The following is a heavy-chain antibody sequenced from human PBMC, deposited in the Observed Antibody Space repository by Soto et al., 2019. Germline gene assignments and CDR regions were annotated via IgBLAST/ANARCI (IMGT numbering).Heavy chain of an antibody. CDR2: TYYRSKWYN. J-gene: IGHJ6*02. D-gene: IGHD3-3*01. CDR1: GDSVSSNSAA. Sequence: SQTLSLTCAISGDSVSSNSAAWNWIRQSPSRGLEWLGRTYYRSKWYNDYAVSVKSRITINPDTSKNQFSLQLNSVTPEDTAVYYCASTRTYYDFWSGPSTLYYGMDVWGQGTTVTV. CDR3: ASTRTYYDFWSGPSTLYYGMDV. V-gene: IGHV6-1*01.